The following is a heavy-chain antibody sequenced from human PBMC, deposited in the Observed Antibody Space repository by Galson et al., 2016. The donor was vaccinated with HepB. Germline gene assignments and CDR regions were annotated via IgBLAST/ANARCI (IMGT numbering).Heavy chain of an antibody. CDR2: IWYDGSNE. Sequence: SLRLSCAASGFSFSKYGMHWVRQAPGKGLEWVAVIWYDGSNEFYADSVKGRFTISRDNSNDTLYLQMSSLRAEDTAVYYCARSRNTYSSGWLARYWGQGTLVTVSS. J-gene: IGHJ4*02. D-gene: IGHD6-19*01. CDR1: GFSFSKYG. CDR3: ARSRNTYSSGWLARY. V-gene: IGHV3-33*01.